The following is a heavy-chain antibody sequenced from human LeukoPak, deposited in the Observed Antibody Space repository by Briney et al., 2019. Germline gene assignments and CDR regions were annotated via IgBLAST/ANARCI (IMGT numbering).Heavy chain of an antibody. CDR3: ARDPYSGSYGNYYYYFMDV. V-gene: IGHV3-21*01. Sequence: GGSLRLSCAASGFTFSSYNMNWVRQAPGKGLEWVSSITSGSSYMYYADSVKGRFTISRDNAKNSLYLQMNSLRAEDTAVYYCARDPYSGSYGNYYYYFMDVWGKGTTVTISS. CDR1: GFTFSSYN. J-gene: IGHJ6*03. CDR2: ITSGSSYM. D-gene: IGHD1-26*01.